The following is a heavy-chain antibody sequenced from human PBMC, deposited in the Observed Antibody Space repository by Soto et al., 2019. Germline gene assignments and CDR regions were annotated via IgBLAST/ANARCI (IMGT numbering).Heavy chain of an antibody. CDR1: GGSISSYY. CDR3: AREEASGWSIQHYFDY. V-gene: IGHV4-4*08. J-gene: IGHJ4*02. Sequence: LSLTCTVSGGSISSYYWSWIRQPPGKGLEWIGYIYYSGSTNYNPSLNSRVTISVDTSKNQFSLKLSSVTAADTAVYYCAREEASGWSIQHYFDYWGQGTLVTVSS. CDR2: IYYSGST. D-gene: IGHD6-19*01.